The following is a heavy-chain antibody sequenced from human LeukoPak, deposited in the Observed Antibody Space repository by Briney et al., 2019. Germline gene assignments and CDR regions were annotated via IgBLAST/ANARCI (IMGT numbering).Heavy chain of an antibody. CDR3: SRGGSPFY. J-gene: IGHJ4*02. V-gene: IGHV3-74*01. D-gene: IGHD3-10*01. CDR1: GFRFSNYA. Sequence: GGSLRLSCAASGFRFSNYALTWVRQAPGKGLVWVSRINGDGSRTGYADSVKGRFTVSRDNARNALYLQMNSLRAEDTAVYYCSRGGSPFYWGQGTLVTVSS. CDR2: INGDGSRT.